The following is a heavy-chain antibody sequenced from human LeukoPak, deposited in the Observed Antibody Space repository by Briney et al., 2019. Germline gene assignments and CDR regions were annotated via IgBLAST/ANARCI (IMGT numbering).Heavy chain of an antibody. V-gene: IGHV3-73*01. D-gene: IGHD5-18*01. CDR1: GFTFSGSA. CDR2: IRSKANSYAT. Sequence: PGGSLRLSCAASGFTFSGSAMHWVRQASGKGLEWVGRIRSKANSYATAYAASVKGRFTISRDNSKNTVYLQMNSLRAEDTAVYYCANLRYSYGLGGGQGTLVTVSS. CDR3: ANLRYSYGLG. J-gene: IGHJ4*02.